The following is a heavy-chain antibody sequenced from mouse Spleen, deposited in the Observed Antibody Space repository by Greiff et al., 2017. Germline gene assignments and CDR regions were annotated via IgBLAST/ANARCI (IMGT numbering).Heavy chain of an antibody. D-gene: IGHD1-1*01. CDR1: GYTFTSYW. Sequence: VQLQQPGAELVMPGASVKLSCKASGYTFTSYWMHWVKQRPGQGLEWIGEIDPSDSYTNYNQKFKGKATLTVDKSSSTAYMQLSSLTSEDSAVYYCARVEDYGSSPWFAYWGQGTLVTVSA. V-gene: IGHV1-69*01. J-gene: IGHJ3*01. CDR3: ARVEDYGSSPWFAY. CDR2: IDPSDSYT.